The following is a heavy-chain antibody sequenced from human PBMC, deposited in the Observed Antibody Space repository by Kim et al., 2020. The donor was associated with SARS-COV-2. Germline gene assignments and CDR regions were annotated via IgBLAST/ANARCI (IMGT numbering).Heavy chain of an antibody. J-gene: IGHJ4*02. V-gene: IGHV1-3*01. Sequence: YSQTLKDRFTIPRETSASTVYMELNSLRSEDTAVYYCAREGHSSGSLGFDHWGQGTPVTVSS. D-gene: IGHD6-19*01. CDR3: AREGHSSGSLGFDH.